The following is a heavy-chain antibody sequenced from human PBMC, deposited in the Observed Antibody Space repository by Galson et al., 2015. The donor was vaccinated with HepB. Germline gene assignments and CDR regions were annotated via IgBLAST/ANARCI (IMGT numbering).Heavy chain of an antibody. D-gene: IGHD3-22*01. J-gene: IGHJ3*02. CDR3: ARPRGRYYYDSSGYFPDAFDI. V-gene: IGHV5-51*01. CDR1: GYSFTSYW. CDR2: IYPGDSDT. Sequence: QSGAEVKKPGESLKISCKGSGYSFTSYWIGWVRQMPGKGLEWMGIIYPGDSDTRYSPSFQGQVTISADKSISTAYLQWSSLKASDTAMYYCARPRGRYYYDSSGYFPDAFDIWGQGTMVTVSS.